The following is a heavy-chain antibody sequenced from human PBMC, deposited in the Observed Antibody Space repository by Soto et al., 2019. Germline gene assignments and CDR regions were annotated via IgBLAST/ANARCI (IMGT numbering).Heavy chain of an antibody. CDR2: ISYDGSNK. J-gene: IGHJ6*02. Sequence: GGSLRLSXAASGFTFSSYAMHWVRQAPGKGLEWVAVISYDGSNKYYADSVKGRFTISRDNSKNTLYLQMNSLRAEDTAVYYCAGSPSYSRYYYYYGMDVWGQGTTVTVS. CDR3: AGSPSYSRYYYYYGMDV. D-gene: IGHD6-13*01. V-gene: IGHV3-30-3*01. CDR1: GFTFSSYA.